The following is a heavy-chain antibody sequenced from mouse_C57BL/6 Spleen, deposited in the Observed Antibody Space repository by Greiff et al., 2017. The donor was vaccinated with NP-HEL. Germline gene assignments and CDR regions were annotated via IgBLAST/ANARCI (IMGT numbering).Heavy chain of an antibody. CDR1: GFTFSSYA. J-gene: IGHJ2*01. V-gene: IGHV5-4*01. D-gene: IGHD2-1*01. CDR3: AREGVRWYFDY. Sequence: EVMLVESGGGLVKPGGSLKLSCAASGFTFSSYAMSWVRQTPEKRLEWVATISDGGSYTYYPDNVKGRFTISRDNAKNNLYLQMSHLKSEDTAMYYCAREGVRWYFDYWGQGTTLTVSS. CDR2: ISDGGSYT.